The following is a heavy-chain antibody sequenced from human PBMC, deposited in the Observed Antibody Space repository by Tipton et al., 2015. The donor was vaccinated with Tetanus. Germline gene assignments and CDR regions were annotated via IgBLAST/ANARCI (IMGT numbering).Heavy chain of an antibody. V-gene: IGHV4-39*07. CDR3: ARDQGGGRVARLNWFGP. CDR1: DESISSSSYY. J-gene: IGHJ5*02. Sequence: TLSLTCTVSDESISSSSYYWGWIRHHPGRGLEWIASISNSGTSYNNPSFRSRVTISVDTSNNQFSLRLSSVTAADTGVYYCARDQGGGRVARLNWFGPWGQGTLVTVSS. CDR2: ISNSGTS. D-gene: IGHD3-16*01.